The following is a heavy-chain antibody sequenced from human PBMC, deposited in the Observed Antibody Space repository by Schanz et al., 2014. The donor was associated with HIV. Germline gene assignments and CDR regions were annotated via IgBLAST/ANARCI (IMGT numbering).Heavy chain of an antibody. D-gene: IGHD3-3*02. CDR2: MIPILDAP. V-gene: IGHV1-69*01. J-gene: IGHJ6*02. CDR3: ARAAFSSEYYYGMDV. CDR1: GDTFSSFG. Sequence: QVQLVQSGAELRKPGSSVKVSCKTSGDTFSSFGINWVRQAPGQGLEWMGGMIPILDAPNYAQKFQGRVFITADDSTSTAYMELTSLTSEDTAVYFCARAAFSSEYYYGMDVWGQGTTVTVSS.